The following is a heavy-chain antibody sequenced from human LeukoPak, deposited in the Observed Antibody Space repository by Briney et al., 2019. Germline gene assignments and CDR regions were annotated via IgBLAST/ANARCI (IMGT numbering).Heavy chain of an antibody. Sequence: GGSLRLSGAASGFTVSTYYMTWVRQAPGKGLECVSVIYSGGSTYYADSVKGRFAVSRDNSKNTLYLQMNSLRAEDTAMYHCARGLGYCTSTTCLLPFDYWGQGTLVTVSS. J-gene: IGHJ4*02. CDR1: GFTVSTYY. D-gene: IGHD2-2*01. CDR3: ARGLGYCTSTTCLLPFDY. CDR2: IYSGGST. V-gene: IGHV3-53*01.